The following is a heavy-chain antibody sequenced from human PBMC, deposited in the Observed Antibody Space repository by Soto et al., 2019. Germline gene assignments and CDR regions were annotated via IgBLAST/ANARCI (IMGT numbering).Heavy chain of an antibody. J-gene: IGHJ5*02. V-gene: IGHV5-10-1*01. Sequence: HGESLKISCTGFGYTFTTFWISWVRQMPGKGLEWMGRIDPRDSQTNYSPSFQGHVTISVDKSISTAYLQWDSLKASDTAMYYCARLFCSTDTCDSWFDPWGQGTLVTVSS. D-gene: IGHD1-26*01. CDR2: IDPRDSQT. CDR1: GYTFTTFW. CDR3: ARLFCSTDTCDSWFDP.